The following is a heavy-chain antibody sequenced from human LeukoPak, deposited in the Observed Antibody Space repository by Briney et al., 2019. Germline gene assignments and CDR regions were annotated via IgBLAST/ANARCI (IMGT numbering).Heavy chain of an antibody. Sequence: IPILGIANYAQKFQGRVTVTADKSTSAAYMELSSLRSEDTAVYYCARDSVRLGELSSYYFDYWGQGTLVTVSS. V-gene: IGHV1-69*04. CDR2: IPILGIA. J-gene: IGHJ4*02. CDR3: ARDSVRLGELSSYYFDY. D-gene: IGHD3-16*02.